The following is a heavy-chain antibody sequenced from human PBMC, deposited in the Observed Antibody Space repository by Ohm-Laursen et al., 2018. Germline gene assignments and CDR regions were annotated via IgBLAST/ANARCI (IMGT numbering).Heavy chain of an antibody. CDR3: TKYRIPMTGRDLDY. CDR1: GITFSSCS. Sequence: SLRLSCAASGITFSSCSMSWVRQAPGKGLEWVSVISGDSGTTGYADSVKGRFTISRGNSKNTLFLQMNSLRAQDTAIYYCTKYRIPMTGRDLDYWGQGTLVTVSS. CDR2: ISGDSGTT. J-gene: IGHJ4*02. V-gene: IGHV3-23*01. D-gene: IGHD1-14*01.